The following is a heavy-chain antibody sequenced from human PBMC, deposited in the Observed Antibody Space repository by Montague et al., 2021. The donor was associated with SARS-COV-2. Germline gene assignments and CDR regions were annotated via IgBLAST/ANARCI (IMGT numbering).Heavy chain of an antibody. CDR3: ARENMVRGAYNWIDP. J-gene: IGHJ5*02. Sequence: SWSNNYNPSLKSRVTISVDTSKNQFSLKLSSVTAEDPAVYYFARENMVRGAYNWIDPWGQGTRFTVSS. V-gene: IGHV4-59*01. D-gene: IGHD3-10*01. CDR2: SWSN.